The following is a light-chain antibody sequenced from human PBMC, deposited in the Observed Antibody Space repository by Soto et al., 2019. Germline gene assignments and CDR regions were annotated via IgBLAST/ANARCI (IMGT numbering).Light chain of an antibody. J-gene: IGLJ1*01. Sequence: QSVLTQPASVSASPGQSITISCTGTSSDVGGHNFVSWYQHHPGKPPKHMIYEVSNRPSGVSNRFSGSKSRNTASLTISGLQAEDEADYYCTSYTNSSPYVFGTGTKLTVL. CDR3: TSYTNSSPYV. CDR2: EVS. CDR1: SSDVGGHNF. V-gene: IGLV2-14*01.